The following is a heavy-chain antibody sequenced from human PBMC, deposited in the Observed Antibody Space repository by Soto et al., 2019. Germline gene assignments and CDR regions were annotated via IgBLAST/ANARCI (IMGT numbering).Heavy chain of an antibody. J-gene: IGHJ4*02. V-gene: IGHV3-23*01. CDR3: AKDPRYCSGGSCYYY. Sequence: PGGSLRLSCAASGFTFSGYAMSWVRQAPGKGLEWVSAISGSGGSTYYADSVKGRFTISRDNSKNTLYLQMNSLRAEDTAVYYCAKDPRYCSGGSCYYYWGQGTLVTVSS. CDR2: ISGSGGST. CDR1: GFTFSGYA. D-gene: IGHD2-15*01.